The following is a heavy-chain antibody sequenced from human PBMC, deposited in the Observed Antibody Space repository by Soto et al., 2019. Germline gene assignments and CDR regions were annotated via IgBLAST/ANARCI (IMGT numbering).Heavy chain of an antibody. CDR3: AKDSSSSLRAYYFDY. J-gene: IGHJ4*02. V-gene: IGHV3-23*01. Sequence: GGSLRLSCAASGFTFSSYAMSWVRQAPGRGLEWVSAISGSGGSTYYADSVKGRFTISRDNSKNTRYLQMNSLRAEDTAVYYCAKDSSSSLRAYYFDYWGQGTLVTVSS. CDR1: GFTFSSYA. D-gene: IGHD6-6*01. CDR2: ISGSGGST.